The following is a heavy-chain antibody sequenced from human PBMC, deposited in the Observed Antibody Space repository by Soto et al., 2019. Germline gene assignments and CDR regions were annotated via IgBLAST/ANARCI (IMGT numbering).Heavy chain of an antibody. J-gene: IGHJ5*02. CDR3: TRDLNHDTGP. D-gene: IGHD2-8*02. Sequence: EVQLVESGGGLVQPGGSLRLSCAASGFTFSGYWMTWVRQAPGKGLEGVANISPDGSEEYYVDSVKCRFTISRDNAKNSVYLQMNSLRGEDTARYYCTRDLNHDTGPWGQGTQVTVSS. V-gene: IGHV3-7*04. CDR1: GFTFSGYW. CDR2: ISPDGSEE.